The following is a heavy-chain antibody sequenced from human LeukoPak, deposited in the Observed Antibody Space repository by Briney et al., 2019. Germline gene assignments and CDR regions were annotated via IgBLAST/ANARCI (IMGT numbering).Heavy chain of an antibody. CDR2: IYHSGST. J-gene: IGHJ4*02. V-gene: IGHV4-4*02. D-gene: IGHD4-17*01. CDR1: GGSISSTNW. CDR3: ARRILYDYGDYRPLDFDY. Sequence: SETLSLTCAVSGGSISSTNWWSWVRQPPGKGLEWIGEIYHSGSTNYNPSLKSRVTISVDKSKNQLSLKLSSVTAADTAVYYCARRILYDYGDYRPLDFDYWGQGTLVTVSS.